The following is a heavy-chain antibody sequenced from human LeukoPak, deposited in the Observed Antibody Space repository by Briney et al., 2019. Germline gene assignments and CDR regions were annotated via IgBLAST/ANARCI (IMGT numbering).Heavy chain of an antibody. Sequence: GGSLRLSCAASGFTFDDYAMHWVRQAPGKSLEWVSGISWNSGSIGYADSVKGRFTISRDNAKNSLYLQMNSLRAEDTALYYCAKDREGRSGSYLDYWGQGTLVTVSS. D-gene: IGHD1-26*01. J-gene: IGHJ4*02. CDR3: AKDREGRSGSYLDY. CDR2: ISWNSGSI. CDR1: GFTFDDYA. V-gene: IGHV3-9*01.